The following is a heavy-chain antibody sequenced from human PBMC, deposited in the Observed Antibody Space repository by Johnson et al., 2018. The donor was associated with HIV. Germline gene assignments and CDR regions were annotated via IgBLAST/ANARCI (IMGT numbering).Heavy chain of an antibody. CDR3: TRGWGYAFDV. D-gene: IGHD3-10*01. J-gene: IGHJ3*01. CDR2: ISGSGSTI. V-gene: IGHV3-23*04. CDR1: GFTFSSYA. Sequence: VQLVESGGGLVQPGGSLRLSCAASGFTFSSYAMSWVRQAPGKGLEWVSAISGSGSTIYYADSVKGRFTISRDNAKNTQYLQMNSLRAEDTAVYYCTRGWGYAFDVWGQGTMVTVSS.